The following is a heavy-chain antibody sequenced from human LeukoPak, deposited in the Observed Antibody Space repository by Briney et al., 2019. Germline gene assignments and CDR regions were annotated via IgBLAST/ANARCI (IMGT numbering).Heavy chain of an antibody. D-gene: IGHD1-26*01. CDR3: AREGALSGSYHGPDFDY. V-gene: IGHV4-4*07. CDR2: IYTSGST. Sequence: KPSETLSLTCTVSGGSISSYYWSWIRQPAGKGLEWIGRIYTSGSTNYNPSLKSRATMSVDTSKNQFPLKLSSVTAADTAVYYCAREGALSGSYHGPDFDYWGQGTLVTVSS. J-gene: IGHJ4*02. CDR1: GGSISSYY.